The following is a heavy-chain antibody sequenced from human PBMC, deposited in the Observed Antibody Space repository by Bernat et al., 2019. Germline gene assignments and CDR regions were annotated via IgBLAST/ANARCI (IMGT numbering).Heavy chain of an antibody. CDR2: LNTNTGDP. Sequence: QVQLVQSGSELKKPGASVKVSCKASGYTFTSYAMNWVRQAPGQGLEWMGWLNTNTGDPTYAQGFTGRLVFSLDTSVSTTYLQISSLKAEYTAVYYGAGGGGGGGAFDLWGRGTLVTVSS. D-gene: IGHD2-15*01. CDR3: AGGGGGGGAFDL. V-gene: IGHV7-4-1*02. CDR1: GYTFTSYA. J-gene: IGHJ2*01.